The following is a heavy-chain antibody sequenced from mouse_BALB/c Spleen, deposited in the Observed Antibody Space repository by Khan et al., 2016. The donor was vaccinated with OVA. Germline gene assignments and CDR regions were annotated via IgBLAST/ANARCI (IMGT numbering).Heavy chain of an antibody. J-gene: IGHJ3*01. CDR1: GYGFTDYW. CDR2: IYPGSGNT. CDR3: ARDGGNYGWFTY. D-gene: IGHD2-1*01. V-gene: IGHV1-63*01. Sequence: VQLQESGAELVRPGTSVKISCKASGYGFTDYWLGWIKQRPGHGLEWIGDIYPGSGNTYSNENFKGKATLTADKSSSTAYMQLSGLTSEDSAVYCCARDGGNYGWFTYWGQGTLVTVSA.